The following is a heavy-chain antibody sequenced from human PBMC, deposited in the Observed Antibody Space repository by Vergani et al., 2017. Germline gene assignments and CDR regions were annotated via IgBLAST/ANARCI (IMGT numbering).Heavy chain of an antibody. D-gene: IGHD2-8*01. CDR2: ISGSGGST. CDR1: GFTFSSYA. J-gene: IGHJ3*02. CDR3: AKEGLNGLMVYAGGVGDAFDI. V-gene: IGHV3-23*01. Sequence: EVQLLESGGGLVQPGGSLRLSCAASGFTFSSYAMSWVRQAPGKGLEWVSAISGSGGSTYYADSVKGRFTISRDNSKNTLYLQMNSLRAEDTAVYYGAKEGLNGLMVYAGGVGDAFDIWGQGTMVTVSS.